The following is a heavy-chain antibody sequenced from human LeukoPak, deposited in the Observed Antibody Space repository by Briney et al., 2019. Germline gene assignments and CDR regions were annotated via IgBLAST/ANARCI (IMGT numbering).Heavy chain of an antibody. V-gene: IGHV3-64D*09. D-gene: IGHD1-7*01. CDR3: VRENWHYDY. J-gene: IGHJ4*02. CDR2: ISNNGGGT. Sequence: GGSLRLSCSASGLSFSTYAMHWARQAPGKGLEYVSAISNNGGGTYYADSVKGRFTISRDNSKNTLYLQMSSLRAEDTAVYYCVRENWHYDYWGQGTQATVSS. CDR1: GLSFSTYA.